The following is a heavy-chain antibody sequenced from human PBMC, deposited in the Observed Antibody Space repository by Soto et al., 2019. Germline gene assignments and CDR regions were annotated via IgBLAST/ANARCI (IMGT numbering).Heavy chain of an antibody. CDR1: GFTFSPYG. V-gene: IGHV3-33*01. CDR3: ARDGGYRTVDY. J-gene: IGHJ4*02. CDR2: IWYDGTKK. Sequence: QVQLVESGGGVVQPGRSLRLSCVASGFTFSPYGMHWVRRTAGKGLEWVAFIWYDGTKKYYADSMKGRFTISRDNSNNTVYLQMNSLRAEDTGIYYCARDGGYRTVDYWGQGTLVTVSS. D-gene: IGHD6-13*01.